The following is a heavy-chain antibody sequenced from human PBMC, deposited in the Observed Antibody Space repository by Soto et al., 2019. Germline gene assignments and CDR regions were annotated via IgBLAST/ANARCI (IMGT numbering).Heavy chain of an antibody. CDR3: ARGRSASSDFDS. CDR2: VYSGGTT. Sequence: GGSMRLSCAASGFTVSTYYMNWVRQAPGEGLEWVSVVYSGGTTYYADSVRGRFTISRDNSKSTLFLQMNSLRAEDTAVYYCARGRSASSDFDSWGQGTLVTVSS. CDR1: GFTVSTYY. J-gene: IGHJ4*02. V-gene: IGHV3-66*01. D-gene: IGHD3-10*01.